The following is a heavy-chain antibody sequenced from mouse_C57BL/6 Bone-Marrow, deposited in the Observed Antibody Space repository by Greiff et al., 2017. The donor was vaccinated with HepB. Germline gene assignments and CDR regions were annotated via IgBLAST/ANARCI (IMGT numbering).Heavy chain of an antibody. CDR1: GFTFSSYT. V-gene: IGHV5-9*01. CDR2: ISGGGGNT. Sequence: EVKVVDSGGGLVKPGGSLKLSCAASGFTFSSYTMSWVRQTPEKRLEWVATISGGGGNTYYPDSVKGRFTISRDNAKNTLYLQMSSLRSEDTALYYCARPHSSGSGFAYWGQGTLVTVSA. CDR3: ARPHSSGSGFAY. J-gene: IGHJ3*01. D-gene: IGHD3-2*02.